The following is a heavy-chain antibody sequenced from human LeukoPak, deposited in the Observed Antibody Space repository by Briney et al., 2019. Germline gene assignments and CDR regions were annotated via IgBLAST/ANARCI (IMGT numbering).Heavy chain of an antibody. J-gene: IGHJ4*02. Sequence: SETLSLTCTVSGGSISSGDYYWSWIRQPPGKGLEWIGYVYYSGSTYYNPSLKSRVTISVDTSKNQFTLKLSSVTAADTAVYYCARDLLNEGNHLDYWGQGTLVTVSS. V-gene: IGHV4-30-4*01. CDR2: VYYSGST. CDR3: ARDLLNEGNHLDY. CDR1: GGSISSGDYY. D-gene: IGHD4-23*01.